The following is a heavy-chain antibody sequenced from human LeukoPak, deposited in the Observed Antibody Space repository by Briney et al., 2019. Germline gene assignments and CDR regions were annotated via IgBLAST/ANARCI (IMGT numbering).Heavy chain of an antibody. Sequence: GGSLRLSCAASGFTFSNAWMSWVRQAPGKGLEWVGRIKSKTDGGTTDYAAPVKGRFTISRDDSKNTLYLQMSSLKTEDTAVYYCTTDILRYFDWLPGALDYWGQGTLVTVSS. CDR2: IKSKTDGGTT. D-gene: IGHD3-9*01. CDR3: TTDILRYFDWLPGALDY. J-gene: IGHJ4*02. V-gene: IGHV3-15*01. CDR1: GFTFSNAW.